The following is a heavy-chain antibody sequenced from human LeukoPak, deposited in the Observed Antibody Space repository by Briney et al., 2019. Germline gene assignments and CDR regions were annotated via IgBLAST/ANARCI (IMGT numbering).Heavy chain of an antibody. J-gene: IGHJ4*02. CDR3: VKEYSSGWQIFDY. Sequence: GGSLRLSCAASGFTFSSYAMSWVRQAPGKGLEWVSAISGSGGSTDYADSVKGRFTISRDNSKNTLYLQTNSLRAEDTAVYYCVKEYSSGWQIFDYWGQGTLVTVSS. CDR2: ISGSGGST. D-gene: IGHD6-19*01. V-gene: IGHV3-23*01. CDR1: GFTFSSYA.